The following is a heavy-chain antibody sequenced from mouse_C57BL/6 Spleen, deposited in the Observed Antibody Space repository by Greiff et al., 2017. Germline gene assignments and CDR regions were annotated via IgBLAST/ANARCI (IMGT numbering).Heavy chain of an antibody. D-gene: IGHD4-1*01. CDR3: ARNHWGGPWFAY. J-gene: IGHJ3*01. V-gene: IGHV2-2*01. CDR1: GFSLTSYG. Sequence: QVQLQQSGPGLVQPSQSLSITCTVSGFSLTSYGVHWVRQSPGKGLEWLGVIWSGGSTDYNAAFISRLSISKDNSKSQVFFKMNSLRADDAAIYYCARNHWGGPWFAYWGQGTLVTVSA. CDR2: IWSGGST.